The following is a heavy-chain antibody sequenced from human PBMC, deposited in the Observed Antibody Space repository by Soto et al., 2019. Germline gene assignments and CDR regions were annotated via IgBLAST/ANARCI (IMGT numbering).Heavy chain of an antibody. V-gene: IGHV4-59*01. CDR1: GGSISSYY. J-gene: IGHJ5*02. CDR2: IYYSGST. D-gene: IGHD6-19*01. CDR3: ARDSSGPTGWFDP. Sequence: QVQLQESGPGLVKPSETLSLTCTVSGGSISSYYWSWIRQPPGKGLEWIGYIYYSGSTNYNPSLKRRVTISVDTSKNQFSLKLSSVTAADTAVYYCARDSSGPTGWFDPWGQGTLVTVSS.